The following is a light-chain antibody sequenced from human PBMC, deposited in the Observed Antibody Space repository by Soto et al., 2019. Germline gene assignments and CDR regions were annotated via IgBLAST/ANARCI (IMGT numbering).Light chain of an antibody. CDR3: QQYNNWPTWT. J-gene: IGKJ1*01. CDR2: GAS. Sequence: EIVMTQSPATLSVTPGERVTLSCRARQSVGSNLAWYQQKPGQAPRLLIYGASTRATGIPARFSGSGSETEFTLTISSLQAEDSAVYFCQQYNNWPTWTFGQGT. CDR1: QSVGSN. V-gene: IGKV3-15*01.